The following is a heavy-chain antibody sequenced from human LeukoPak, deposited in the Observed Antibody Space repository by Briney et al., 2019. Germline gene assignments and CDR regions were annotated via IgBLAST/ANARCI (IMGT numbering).Heavy chain of an antibody. CDR2: IIPIFGTA. Sequence: SVKVSFKASGGTFISYAISWVRQAPGQGLEWLGGIIPIFGTANYAQKFQGRVTITADESTSTAYMELSSLRSEDTAVYYCAREVRQARYFDYWGQGTLVTVSS. CDR3: AREVRQARYFDY. CDR1: GGTFISYA. J-gene: IGHJ4*02. V-gene: IGHV1-69*13.